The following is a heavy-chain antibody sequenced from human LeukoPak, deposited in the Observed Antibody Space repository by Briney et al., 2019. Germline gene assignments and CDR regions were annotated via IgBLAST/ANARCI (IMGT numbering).Heavy chain of an antibody. V-gene: IGHV1-69*13. CDR3: ASVSTVTRLGLDYYYYGMDV. J-gene: IGHJ6*02. CDR2: IIPIFGTA. Sequence: SVKVSCKASGYTFTSYAMNWVRQAPGQGLEWMGGIIPIFGTANYAQKFQGRVTITADESTSTAYMELSSLRSEDTAVYYCASVSTVTRLGLDYYYYGMDVWGQGTTVTVSS. CDR1: GYTFTSYA. D-gene: IGHD4-11*01.